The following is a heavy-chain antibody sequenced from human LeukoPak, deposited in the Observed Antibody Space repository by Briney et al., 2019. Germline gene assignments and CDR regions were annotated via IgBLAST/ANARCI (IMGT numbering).Heavy chain of an antibody. V-gene: IGHV3-23*01. Sequence: PGRSLRHSCGASGFTFSNYAMHWVRQAPGKGLEWVSAISGSGGSTYYADSVKGRFTISRDNSKNTLYLQMNSLRAEDTAVYYCAKTQLLWFGELFKTHLSYFDYWGQGTLVTVSS. CDR1: GFTFSNYA. CDR3: AKTQLLWFGELFKTHLSYFDY. J-gene: IGHJ4*02. D-gene: IGHD3-10*01. CDR2: ISGSGGST.